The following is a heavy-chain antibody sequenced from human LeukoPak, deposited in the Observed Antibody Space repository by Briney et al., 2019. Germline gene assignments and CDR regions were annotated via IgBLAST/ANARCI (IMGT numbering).Heavy chain of an antibody. V-gene: IGHV3-53*01. CDR1: GFTVSSNY. J-gene: IGHJ6*02. Sequence: GGSLRLSCAASGFTVSSNYMTWVRQAPGQGLEWVSVIYFGGTTYYADSVKGRFTISRDNSKNTAYLQMNSLRAEDTAVYYCAKCEQLVLGYYYYGMDVWGQGTTVTVSS. CDR3: AKCEQLVLGYYYYGMDV. CDR2: IYFGGTT. D-gene: IGHD6-6*01.